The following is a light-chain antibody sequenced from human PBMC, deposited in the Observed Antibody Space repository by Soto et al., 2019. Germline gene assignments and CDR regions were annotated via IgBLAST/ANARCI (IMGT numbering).Light chain of an antibody. V-gene: IGLV1-47*01. J-gene: IGLJ3*02. CDR3: AAWDDSLSGPV. CDR2: RNN. CDR1: SSNIGNSY. Sequence: QPVLTQPPSASGTPGQRVTISCSGSSSNIGNSYVYWYQQLPGAAPKLLIYRNNQRPSGVPDRFSGSKSGTSASLAISGLRSEDEADYYCAAWDDSLSGPVFGGGTQLTVL.